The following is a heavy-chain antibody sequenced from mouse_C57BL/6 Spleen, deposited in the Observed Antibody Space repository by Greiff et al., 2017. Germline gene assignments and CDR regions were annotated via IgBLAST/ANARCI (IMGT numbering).Heavy chain of an antibody. CDR3: ARGGLLLDY. D-gene: IGHD2-3*01. CDR1: GYAFSSSW. CDR2: IYPDDGDT. V-gene: IGHV1-82*01. J-gene: IGHJ2*01. Sequence: VQLQQSGPELVKPGASVKISCKASGYAFSSSWMNWVKQRPGKGLEWIGRIYPDDGDTNYNGKFKGKATLTEDNASNTAYMQLSSLTSEDSAVYVCARGGLLLDYWGQGTTLTVSS.